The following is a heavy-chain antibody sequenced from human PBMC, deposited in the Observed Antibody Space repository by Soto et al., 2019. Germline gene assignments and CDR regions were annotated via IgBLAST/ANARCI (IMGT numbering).Heavy chain of an antibody. D-gene: IGHD6-6*01. V-gene: IGHV3-48*01. Sequence: GGSLRLSCAASGFTFSSYSMNWVRQAPGKGLEWVSYISSSSSTIYYADSVKGRFTISRDNAKNTLYLQMNSLRAEDTAVYYCARDLGSSDPPYGMDVWGQGTTVTVSS. CDR1: GFTFSSYS. CDR2: ISSSSSTI. CDR3: ARDLGSSDPPYGMDV. J-gene: IGHJ6*02.